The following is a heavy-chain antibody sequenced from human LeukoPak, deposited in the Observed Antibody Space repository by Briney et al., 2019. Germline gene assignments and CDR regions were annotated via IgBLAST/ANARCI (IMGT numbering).Heavy chain of an antibody. V-gene: IGHV4-30-2*01. CDR1: GGSISSGGYY. D-gene: IGHD6-13*01. Sequence: SETLSLTCTVSGGSISSGGYYWSWIRQPPGKGLEWIGYIYHSGSTYYNPSLKSRVTISVDRSKNQFSLKLSSVTAADTAVYYCARELSSSWYSRGAYDYWGQGTLVTVSS. J-gene: IGHJ4*02. CDR2: IYHSGST. CDR3: ARELSSSWYSRGAYDY.